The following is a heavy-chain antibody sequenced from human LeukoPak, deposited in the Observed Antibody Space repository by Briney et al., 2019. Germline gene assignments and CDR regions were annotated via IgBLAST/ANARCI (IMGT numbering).Heavy chain of an antibody. J-gene: IGHJ4*02. D-gene: IGHD1-26*01. Sequence: GGSLRLSCAASGFTFSSYEMNWVRQAPGKGLEWVSYISSSGSTIYYADSVKGRFTISRDNSKNTLYLQMNSLRAEDTAVYYCARDPREGFYFDYWGQGTLVTVSS. CDR1: GFTFSSYE. CDR2: ISSSGSTI. V-gene: IGHV3-48*03. CDR3: ARDPREGFYFDY.